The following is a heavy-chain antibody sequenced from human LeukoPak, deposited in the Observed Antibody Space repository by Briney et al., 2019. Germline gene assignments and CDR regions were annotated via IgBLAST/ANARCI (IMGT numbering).Heavy chain of an antibody. V-gene: IGHV1-69*13. CDR3: ARGVTGRYWSSTSCHWRAWFDP. CDR1: GYTFTDYY. D-gene: IGHD2-2*01. J-gene: IGHJ5*02. CDR2: IIPISGTA. Sequence: SVKVSCKVYGYTFTDYYLHWVRQAPGQGLEWMGGIIPISGTANYAQKFQGRVTITADESTSTAYMELSSLRSEDTAVYYCARGVTGRYWSSTSCHWRAWFDPWGQGTLVTVSS.